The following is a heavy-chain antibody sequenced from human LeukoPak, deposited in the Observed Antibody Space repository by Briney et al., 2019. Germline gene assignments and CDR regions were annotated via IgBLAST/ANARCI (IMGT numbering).Heavy chain of an antibody. D-gene: IGHD3-3*01. CDR1: GGSISSGSYY. J-gene: IGHJ4*02. CDR2: IYTSGST. CDR3: ARGGNYDFWSGYYNFDY. V-gene: IGHV4-61*02. Sequence: SETLSLTCTVSGGSISSGSYYWSWIRQPAGKGLEWIGRIYTSGSTNYNPSLKSRVTISVDTSKHQFSLKLSSVTAADTAVYYCARGGNYDFWSGYYNFDYWGQGPLVTVSS.